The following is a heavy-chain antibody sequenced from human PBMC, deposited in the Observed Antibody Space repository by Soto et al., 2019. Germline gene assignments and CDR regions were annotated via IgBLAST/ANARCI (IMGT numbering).Heavy chain of an antibody. Sequence: QVHLVESGGGVVQPGRSLRLSCAASGFTFSRYGMHWVRQAPGKGLEWVAVISYDGSNKYYADSVKGRFTISRDNSKNTLSLQMSSLRAEDTAVYYCAKDEGYDVRSYYFDYWGQGTLVTVSS. CDR2: ISYDGSNK. CDR1: GFTFSRYG. CDR3: AKDEGYDVRSYYFDY. V-gene: IGHV3-30*18. J-gene: IGHJ4*02. D-gene: IGHD3-22*01.